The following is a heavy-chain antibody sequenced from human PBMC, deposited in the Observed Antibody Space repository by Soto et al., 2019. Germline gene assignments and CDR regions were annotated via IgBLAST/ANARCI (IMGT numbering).Heavy chain of an antibody. J-gene: IGHJ4*02. CDR2: IYHSGST. CDR3: ARVGSSGWSPDY. D-gene: IGHD6-19*01. V-gene: IGHV4-38-2*01. Sequence: SETLSLTCAVSGYSISSGYYWGWIRQPPGKGLGWIGSIYHSGSTNYNPSLKSRVTLSADTSKNQFSLRLSSVTAADTAVYYCARVGSSGWSPDYWGQGTLVTVSS. CDR1: GYSISSGYY.